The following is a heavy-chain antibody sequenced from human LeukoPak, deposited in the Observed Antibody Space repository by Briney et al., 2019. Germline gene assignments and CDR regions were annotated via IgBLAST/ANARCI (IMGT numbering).Heavy chain of an antibody. CDR1: GFMFSSNW. CDR3: ARSLTTLTYEGY. Sequence: PGGSLRLSCAASGFMFSSNWMSWVRLAPGKGLEWVANIKEDGTETYYVDSVKGRFTISRDNAKNSLFLQMNSLRAEDTAIYYCARSLTTLTYEGYWGQGTLVTVSS. D-gene: IGHD1-1*01. J-gene: IGHJ4*02. V-gene: IGHV3-7*01. CDR2: IKEDGTET.